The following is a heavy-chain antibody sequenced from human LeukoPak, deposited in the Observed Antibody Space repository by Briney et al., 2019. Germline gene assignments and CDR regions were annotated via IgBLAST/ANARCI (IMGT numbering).Heavy chain of an antibody. J-gene: IGHJ4*02. D-gene: IGHD5-12*01. Sequence: SETLSLTCTVSGGSISSGSYYWSWIRQPAGMGLEWIGRIYTSGSTNYNPSLKSRVTISVDTSKNQFSLKLSSVTAADTAVYYCARYSGYDSRFDYWGQGTLVTVSS. CDR2: IYTSGST. CDR3: ARYSGYDSRFDY. CDR1: GGSISSGSYY. V-gene: IGHV4-61*02.